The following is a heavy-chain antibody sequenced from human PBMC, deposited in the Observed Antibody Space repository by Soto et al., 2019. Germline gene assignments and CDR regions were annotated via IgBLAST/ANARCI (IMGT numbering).Heavy chain of an antibody. CDR2: IYYSGST. Sequence: SETLSLTCTVSGVSISSYYWSWIRQPPGKGLEWIGYIYYSGSTNYNPSLKSRVTISVDTSKNQFSLKLSSVTAEDTAVYYCARDRIFGVVTLDYWGQGTLVTVSS. CDR1: GVSISSYY. V-gene: IGHV4-59*12. J-gene: IGHJ4*02. CDR3: ARDRIFGVVTLDY. D-gene: IGHD3-3*01.